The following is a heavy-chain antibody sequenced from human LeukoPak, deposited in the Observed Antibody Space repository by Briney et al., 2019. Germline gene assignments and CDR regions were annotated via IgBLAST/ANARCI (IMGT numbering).Heavy chain of an antibody. J-gene: IGHJ1*01. CDR1: GFTVSSNY. Sequence: QPGGSLRLSCAASGFTVSSNYMSWVRQAPGKGLEWVSVIYSGGSTYYADSVKGRFTISRDNSKNTLYLQMNSLRAEDTAVYYCARDAVDTAYYFQHWGQGTLVTVSS. V-gene: IGHV3-53*01. D-gene: IGHD5-18*01. CDR2: IYSGGST. CDR3: ARDAVDTAYYFQH.